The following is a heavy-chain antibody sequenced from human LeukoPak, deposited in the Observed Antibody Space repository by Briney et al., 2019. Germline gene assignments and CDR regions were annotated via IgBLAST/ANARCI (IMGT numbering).Heavy chain of an antibody. D-gene: IGHD3-9*01. CDR2: IYYSGST. J-gene: IGHJ4*02. Sequence: PSETLSLTCTVSGGSISSYYWSWIRQPPGKGLEWIGYIYYSGSTNYNPSLKSRVTIPVDTCKNQFSLKLSSVTAADTAVYYCARHQRYFDWLFPFDYWGQGTLVTVSS. V-gene: IGHV4-59*08. CDR3: ARHQRYFDWLFPFDY. CDR1: GGSISSYY.